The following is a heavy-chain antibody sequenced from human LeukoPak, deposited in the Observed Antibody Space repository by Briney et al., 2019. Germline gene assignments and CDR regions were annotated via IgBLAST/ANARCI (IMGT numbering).Heavy chain of an antibody. J-gene: IGHJ5*02. CDR3: ARPNGCSGGSCYQGDWFDP. CDR2: ISAYNGNT. V-gene: IGHV1-18*01. D-gene: IGHD2-15*01. CDR1: GYTFTSYG. Sequence: ASVKVSCKASGYTFTSYGISWVRQAPGQGLEWMGWISAYNGNTSYAQKLQGRVTMTTDTSTSTAYMELRSLRSDDTAVYYCARPNGCSGGSCYQGDWFDPWGQGTLVTVSS.